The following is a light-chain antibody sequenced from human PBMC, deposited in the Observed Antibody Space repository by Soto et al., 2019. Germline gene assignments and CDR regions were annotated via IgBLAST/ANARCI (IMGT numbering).Light chain of an antibody. CDR1: EGIRNE. J-gene: IGKJ1*01. CDR3: LQDYNYPWT. Sequence: ALQMTQSPSSLSASVGDRVTITCRASEGIRNELGWYQQKPGKAPKLLIYAASSLQSGVPARFSGSGSGTDFTLTISSLQPEDFATYYCLQDYNYPWTFGQGTKVEIK. CDR2: AAS. V-gene: IGKV1-6*01.